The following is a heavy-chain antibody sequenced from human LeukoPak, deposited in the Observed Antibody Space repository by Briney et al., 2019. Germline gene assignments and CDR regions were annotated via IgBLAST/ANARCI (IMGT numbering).Heavy chain of an antibody. CDR3: TRTIAATPGDF. CDR1: GFTFSSYG. Sequence: PGRSLRLSCAASGFTFSSYGMHWVRQAPGKGLEWVANIKQDGSEKYFVDSVKGRFTISRDNAKNSLYLQMNSLRAEDTAVYYCTRTIAATPGDFWGQGTLVTVSS. V-gene: IGHV3-7*01. CDR2: IKQDGSEK. D-gene: IGHD2-15*01. J-gene: IGHJ4*02.